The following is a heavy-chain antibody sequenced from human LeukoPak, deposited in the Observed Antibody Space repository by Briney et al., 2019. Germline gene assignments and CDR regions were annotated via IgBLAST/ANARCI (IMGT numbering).Heavy chain of an antibody. CDR2: IWYDGSNK. V-gene: IGHV3-33*01. Sequence: PGRSLRLSCAASGFTFSSYGMHWVRQAPGKGLEWVAVIWYDGSNKYYADSVKGRFTISRDNSKNTLYLQMSGLGVEDTAVYYCARDWGSSGWYNWFDPWGQGTLVTVS. CDR3: ARDWGSSGWYNWFDP. CDR1: GFTFSSYG. J-gene: IGHJ5*02. D-gene: IGHD3-16*01.